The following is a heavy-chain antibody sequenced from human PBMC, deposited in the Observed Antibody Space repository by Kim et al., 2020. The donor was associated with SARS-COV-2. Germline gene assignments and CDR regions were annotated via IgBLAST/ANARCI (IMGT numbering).Heavy chain of an antibody. Sequence: GGSLRLSCAASGFTFSSYGMHWVRQAPGKGLEWVAVISYDGSNKYYADSVKGRFTISRDNSKNTLYLQMNSLRAEDTAVYYCAKTPPWWQLPGDYFDYWGQKGLQTVSS. CDR2: ISYDGSNK. J-gene: IGHJ4*02. V-gene: IGHV3-30*18. CDR3: AKTPPWWQLPGDYFDY. CDR1: GFTFSSYG. D-gene: IGHD2-15*01.